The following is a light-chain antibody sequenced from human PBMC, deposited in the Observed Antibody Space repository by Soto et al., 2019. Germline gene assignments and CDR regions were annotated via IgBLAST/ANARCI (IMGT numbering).Light chain of an antibody. V-gene: IGKV3-11*01. CDR2: DAS. J-gene: IGKJ5*01. CDR3: QQRSNWPPIT. CDR1: DMISTW. Sequence: TQSPSTLSASVGDRVTVTCRASDMISTWLAWYQQKPGQAPRLLIYDASNRATGIPARFSGSGSGTDFTLTISSLEPEDFAVYYCQQRSNWPPITFGQGTRLEIK.